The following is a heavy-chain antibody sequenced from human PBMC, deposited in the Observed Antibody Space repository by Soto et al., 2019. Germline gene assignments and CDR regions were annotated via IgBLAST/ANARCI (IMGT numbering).Heavy chain of an antibody. J-gene: IGHJ1*01. Sequence: QVQLVQSGAEVKKPGSSVKVSCKASGGTFSSYAISWVRQAPGQGLEWMGGIIPIFGTANYAQKFQGRVTITADESTSTAYMELSSLRSEDTAVYYCARGSDYYDSSGYEGYFRHWGQGTLVTVSS. D-gene: IGHD3-22*01. V-gene: IGHV1-69*12. CDR2: IIPIFGTA. CDR3: ARGSDYYDSSGYEGYFRH. CDR1: GGTFSSYA.